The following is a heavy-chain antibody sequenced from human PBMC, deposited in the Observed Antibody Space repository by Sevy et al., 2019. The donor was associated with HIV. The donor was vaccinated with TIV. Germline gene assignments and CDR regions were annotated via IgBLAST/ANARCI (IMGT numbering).Heavy chain of an antibody. D-gene: IGHD4-17*01. CDR1: GFTLSDYY. J-gene: IGHJ6*02. V-gene: IGHV3-11*01. CDR2: ISSSSDTI. Sequence: GGSLRLSCAASGFTLSDYYMSWIRQAPGKGLQWISYISSSSDTIYYADSVKGRFTISRANAKTSLYLEMNSLRVEDTAVYYCARDHEKDGDLGDYYYYAMDVWGQGTTVTVSS. CDR3: ARDHEKDGDLGDYYYYAMDV.